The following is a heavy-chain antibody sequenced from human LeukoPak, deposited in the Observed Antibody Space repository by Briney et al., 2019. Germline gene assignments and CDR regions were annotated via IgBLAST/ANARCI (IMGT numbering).Heavy chain of an antibody. CDR2: IYYSGST. Sequence: SETLSLTCTVSGGSISSSSYYWGWIRQPPGKGLEWIGSIYYSGSTYYNPSLKSRVTISVDTSKNQFSLKLTSVTAADTAVYYCAIHGVYNWNDYAFDVWGQGTMVTVFS. CDR3: AIHGVYNWNDYAFDV. J-gene: IGHJ3*01. V-gene: IGHV4-39*01. CDR1: GGSISSSSYY. D-gene: IGHD1-1*01.